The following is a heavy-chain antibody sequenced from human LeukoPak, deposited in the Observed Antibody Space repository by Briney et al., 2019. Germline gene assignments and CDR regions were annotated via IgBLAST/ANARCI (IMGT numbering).Heavy chain of an antibody. CDR3: AKDKARWINPFDY. V-gene: IGHV3-21*04. CDR1: GFTFSSYS. CDR2: ISSSSSYI. Sequence: PGGSLRLSCAASGFTFSSYSMNWVRQAPGKGLEWVSSISSSSSYIYYADSVKGRFTISRDNAKNSLYLQMNSLRAEDTAVYYCAKDKARWINPFDYWGQGTLVTVSS. D-gene: IGHD1-1*01. J-gene: IGHJ4*02.